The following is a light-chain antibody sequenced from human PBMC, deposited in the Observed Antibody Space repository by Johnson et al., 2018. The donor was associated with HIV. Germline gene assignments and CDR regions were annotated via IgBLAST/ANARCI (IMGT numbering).Light chain of an antibody. CDR3: GTWDSSLSAGV. CDR1: ISNIGNNY. J-gene: IGLJ1*01. Sequence: QSVLTQPPSVSAAPGQKVTISCSGSISNIGNNYVSCYQQLPGTAPKLLIYENNQRSSGIPDRFSGSKSATSATLGITGLQTGDEADYYCGTWDSSLSAGVFGTGTKVTVL. V-gene: IGLV1-51*01. CDR2: ENN.